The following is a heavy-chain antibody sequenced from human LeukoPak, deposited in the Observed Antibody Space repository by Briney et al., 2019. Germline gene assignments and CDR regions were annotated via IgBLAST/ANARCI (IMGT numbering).Heavy chain of an antibody. D-gene: IGHD3-22*01. V-gene: IGHV3-30*04. CDR1: GFTFSSYA. CDR3: ARDLWYYYDSSGYFGLDY. Sequence: PGGSLRLSCAASGFTFSSYAMHWVRQAPGKGLEWVAVISYDGKNKHYADSVEGRFTISRDNSKNMQYLQMNSLRVEDTAVYYCARDLWYYYDSSGYFGLDYWGQGTLVTVSS. CDR2: ISYDGKNK. J-gene: IGHJ4*02.